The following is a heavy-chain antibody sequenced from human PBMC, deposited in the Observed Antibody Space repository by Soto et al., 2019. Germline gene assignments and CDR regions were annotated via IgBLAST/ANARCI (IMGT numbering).Heavy chain of an antibody. CDR3: ARGERGYSGYDSLLGY. CDR1: GYTFTSYY. J-gene: IGHJ4*02. Sequence: QVQLVQSGAEVKKPGASVKVSCKASGYTFTSYYMHWVRQAPGQGLEWMGIINPSGGSTSYAQKFRGTVTMTRDTSTNTVYLGLSSLRSEATAVYYCARGERGYSGYDSLLGYWGQVTLVTVSS. D-gene: IGHD5-12*01. V-gene: IGHV1-46*03. CDR2: INPSGGST.